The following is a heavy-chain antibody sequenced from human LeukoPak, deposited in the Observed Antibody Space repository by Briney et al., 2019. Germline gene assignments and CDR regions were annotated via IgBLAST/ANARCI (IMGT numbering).Heavy chain of an antibody. D-gene: IGHD6-19*01. CDR1: GINFSGYA. CDR3: GTAYSSGWADY. J-gene: IGHJ4*02. V-gene: IGHV3-30*04. Sequence: GGSLRLSCAASGINFSGYAMHWVRQAPGKGLEWVAIISYDGSNKNYADSVKGRLTISRDNSNNMLFLQLNSLRTDDTAVYFCGTAYSSGWADYWGQGTLVTVSS. CDR2: ISYDGSNK.